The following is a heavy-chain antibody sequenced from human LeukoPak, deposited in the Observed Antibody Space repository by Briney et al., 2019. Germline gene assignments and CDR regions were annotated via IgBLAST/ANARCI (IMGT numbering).Heavy chain of an antibody. Sequence: SETLSLTCAVSGGSISSGGYSWSWIRQPPGKGLEWIGYIYHSGSTYYNPSLKSRVTISVDRSKNQFSLKLSSVTAADTAVYYCARARFAMVRGVGWFDPWGQGTLVTVSS. CDR1: GGSISSGGYS. J-gene: IGHJ5*02. CDR2: IYHSGST. CDR3: ARARFAMVRGVGWFDP. D-gene: IGHD3-10*01. V-gene: IGHV4-30-2*01.